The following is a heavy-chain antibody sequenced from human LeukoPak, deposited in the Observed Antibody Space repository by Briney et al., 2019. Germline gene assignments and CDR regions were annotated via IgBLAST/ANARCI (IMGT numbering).Heavy chain of an antibody. CDR3: ARADNGSSSWFYYYYGMDV. D-gene: IGHD6-13*01. V-gene: IGHV1-8*01. Sequence: GASVKVSCKASGYTFTNYDINWVRQATGQGLEWMGWMNPNSGNTGYAQKFQGRVTMTRNTSISTAYMELSSLRSEDTAVYYCARADNGSSSWFYYYYGMDVWGQGTTVTVSS. CDR1: GYTFTNYD. J-gene: IGHJ6*02. CDR2: MNPNSGNT.